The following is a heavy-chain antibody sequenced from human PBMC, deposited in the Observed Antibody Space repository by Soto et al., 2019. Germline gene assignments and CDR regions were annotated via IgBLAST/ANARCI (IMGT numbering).Heavy chain of an antibody. V-gene: IGHV1-18*01. D-gene: IGHD2-2*01. CDR1: GYSFMKYG. Sequence: GSVKVSCKGFGYSFMKYGINWVRQAPGRGLEWGGWISPYSGYTHSAQKFHGRLTLTTDTAASTAYMEWRILRSADTALYYSVREASLLIPAAQPSLFDSWGQGTMITV. CDR3: VREASLLIPAAQPSLFDS. CDR2: ISPYSGYT. J-gene: IGHJ4*02.